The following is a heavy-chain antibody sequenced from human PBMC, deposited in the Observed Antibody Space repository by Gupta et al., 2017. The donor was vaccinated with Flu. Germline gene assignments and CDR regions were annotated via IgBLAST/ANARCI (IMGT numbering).Heavy chain of an antibody. J-gene: IGHJ5*02. D-gene: IGHD2-2*01. V-gene: IGHV3-23*01. CDR3: AKDASVSNSTSCYVGKACDRQRGFDP. Sequence: EVQLLESGGGLVQPGGSLRLSCAASGFTFSSYAMSWVRQAPGKGLEWVSAISGSGGSTYYADSVKGRFTISRDNSKNTLYLQMNSLRAEDTAVYYCAKDASVSNSTSCYVGKACDRQRGFDPWGQGTLVTVSS. CDR2: ISGSGGST. CDR1: GFTFSSYA.